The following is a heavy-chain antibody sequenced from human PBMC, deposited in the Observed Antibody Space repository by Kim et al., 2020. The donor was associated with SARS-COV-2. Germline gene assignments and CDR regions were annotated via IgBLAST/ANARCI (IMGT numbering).Heavy chain of an antibody. Sequence: GGSLRLSCATSGFTLSLYSMNWVRQSPGKGLEWVSHISGTGTITKHADSVRGRFTISRDNAKNSLFLQMNGLRAVDTAVYYCVRENYWAFDIWGQGTMVTVSS. CDR1: GFTLSLYS. V-gene: IGHV3-48*04. CDR3: VRENYWAFDI. CDR2: ISGTGTIT. D-gene: IGHD2-15*01. J-gene: IGHJ3*02.